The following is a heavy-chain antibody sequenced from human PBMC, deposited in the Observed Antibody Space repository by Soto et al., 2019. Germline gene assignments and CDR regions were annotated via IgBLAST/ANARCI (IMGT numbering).Heavy chain of an antibody. D-gene: IGHD3-22*01. CDR1: GGSISSADYY. CDR3: ARLMYYYDSSGYSASAY. Sequence: PSETLSLTCSVSGGSISSADYYWSWIRQPPGKGLEWVGYIYYSGSTYYNPSLKSRVSISVDTSKNQFSLKLSSVTAADTAVYYCARLMYYYDSSGYSASAYWGQGTPVTVSS. V-gene: IGHV4-30-4*01. CDR2: IYYSGST. J-gene: IGHJ4*02.